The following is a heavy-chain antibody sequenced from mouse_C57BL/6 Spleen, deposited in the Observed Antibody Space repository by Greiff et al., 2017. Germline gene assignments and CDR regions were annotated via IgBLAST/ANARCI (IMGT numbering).Heavy chain of an antibody. CDR1: GYAFSSYW. CDR3: ARFAYGTPWYAMDD. D-gene: IGHD2-1*01. V-gene: IGHV1-80*01. CDR2: IYPGDGDT. Sequence: QVQLKESGAELVKPGASVKISCKASGYAFSSYWMNWVKQRPGKGLEWIGQIYPGDGDTNYNGKFKGKATLTADKSSSTAYMQLSSLTSEDSAVYFCARFAYGTPWYAMDDWGQGTSVTVSS. J-gene: IGHJ4*01.